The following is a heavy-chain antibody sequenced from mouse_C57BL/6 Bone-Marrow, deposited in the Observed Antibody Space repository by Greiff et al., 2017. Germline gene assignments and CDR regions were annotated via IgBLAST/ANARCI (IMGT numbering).Heavy chain of an antibody. J-gene: IGHJ2*01. CDR3: TRSMGREDYFDY. D-gene: IGHD4-1*01. Sequence: LVESGAELVRPGASVTLSCKASGYTFTDYEMHWVKQTPVHGLEWIGAIDPETGGTAYNQKFKGKAILTADKSSSTAYMELRSLTSEDSAVXYCTRSMGREDYFDYWGQGTTLTVSS. V-gene: IGHV1-15*01. CDR1: GYTFTDYE. CDR2: IDPETGGT.